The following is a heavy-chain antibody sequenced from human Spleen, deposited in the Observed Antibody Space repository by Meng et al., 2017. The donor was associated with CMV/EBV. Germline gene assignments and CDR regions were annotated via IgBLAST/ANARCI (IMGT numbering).Heavy chain of an antibody. Sequence: GGSLRLSCAASGFSVSIIYMNWVRQAPGKGLEWVSVLYSGTTTFYADSVRGRFTISRDNSKTTLYLQMNSLRAEDTPVYYCAQWGSADFDYWGQGTLVTVSS. CDR3: AQWGSADFDY. CDR2: LYSGTTT. CDR1: GFSVSIIY. D-gene: IGHD6-25*01. J-gene: IGHJ4*02. V-gene: IGHV3-53*01.